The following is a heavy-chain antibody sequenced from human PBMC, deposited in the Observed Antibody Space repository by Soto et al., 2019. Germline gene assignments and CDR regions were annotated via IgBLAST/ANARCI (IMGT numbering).Heavy chain of an antibody. CDR1: GGSFSGYY. Sequence: QVQLQQWGAGLLKPSETLSLTCAVYGGSFSGYYWSWIRQPPGKGLEWIGEINHSGSTNYNPSLKSRVTISVDTSKNQFSLKRSSVTAADTAVYYCARGHWFDRWGQGTLVTVSS. V-gene: IGHV4-34*01. CDR3: ARGHWFDR. J-gene: IGHJ5*02. CDR2: INHSGST.